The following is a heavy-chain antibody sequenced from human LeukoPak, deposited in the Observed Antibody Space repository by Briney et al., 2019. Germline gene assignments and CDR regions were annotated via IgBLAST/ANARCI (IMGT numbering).Heavy chain of an antibody. V-gene: IGHV4-34*01. J-gene: IGHJ4*02. CDR2: INHSGST. CDR1: GGSFSGYY. Sequence: SETLSLTCAVYGGSFSGYYWTWIRQPPGKGLEWIGEINHSGSTNYNPSLKSRVTISVDTSKNQFSLKLSSVTAADTAVYYCARGYGSGSYHVYWGQGTLVTVSS. CDR3: ARGYGSGSYHVY. D-gene: IGHD3-10*01.